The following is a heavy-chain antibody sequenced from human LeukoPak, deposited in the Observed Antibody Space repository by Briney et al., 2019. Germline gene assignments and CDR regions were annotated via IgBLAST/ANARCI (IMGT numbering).Heavy chain of an antibody. CDR1: GGSISSSSYY. CDR3: ARRPRSYYDSSGYYY. V-gene: IGHV4-39*01. Sequence: SETLSLTCTVSGGSISSSSYYWGWIRQPPGKGLEWIGSIYYSGSTYYNPSLKSRVTISVGTSKNQFSLKLSSVTAADTAVYYCARRPRSYYDSSGYYYWGQGTLVTVSS. CDR2: IYYSGST. D-gene: IGHD3-22*01. J-gene: IGHJ4*02.